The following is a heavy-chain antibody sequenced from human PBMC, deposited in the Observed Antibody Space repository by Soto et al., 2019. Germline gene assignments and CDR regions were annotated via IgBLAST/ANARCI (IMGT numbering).Heavy chain of an antibody. CDR3: AKDGCTSCFDLDS. J-gene: IGHJ4*02. Sequence: PGGSLRLSCAASGFNFNDYAMHWVRQAPGKGLEWVSGVSWNGGPIGYADSVKGRFTISRDNAKKSLHLQMNNLKPDDTALYYYAKDGCTSCFDLDSWGQGSLVTVSS. V-gene: IGHV3-9*01. D-gene: IGHD2-2*01. CDR1: GFNFNDYA. CDR2: VSWNGGPI.